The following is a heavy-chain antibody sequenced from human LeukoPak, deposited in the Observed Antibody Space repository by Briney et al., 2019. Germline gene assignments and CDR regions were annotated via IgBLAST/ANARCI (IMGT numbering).Heavy chain of an antibody. Sequence: AASVTVSCKASGYTFTSYGISWVRQAPGQGLEWMGWISAYNGNTNYAQKLQGRVTMTTDTSTSTAYMELRSLRSDDTAVYYCARNPVDTPPEFGVVIPPPVDYWGQGTLVTVSS. CDR3: ARNPVDTPPEFGVVIPPPVDY. J-gene: IGHJ4*02. D-gene: IGHD3-3*01. V-gene: IGHV1-18*01. CDR1: GYTFTSYG. CDR2: ISAYNGNT.